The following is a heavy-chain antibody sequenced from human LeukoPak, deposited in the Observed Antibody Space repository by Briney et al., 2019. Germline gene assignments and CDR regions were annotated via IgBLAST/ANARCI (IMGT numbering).Heavy chain of an antibody. CDR3: ARDPLPSIAAAGTRPGYYYYGMDV. J-gene: IGHJ6*02. CDR2: ISSSSSTI. CDR1: GFTFSSYS. D-gene: IGHD6-13*01. V-gene: IGHV3-48*04. Sequence: GGSLRLSCAASGFTFSSYSMNWVRQAPGKGLERVSYISSSSSTIYYADSVKGRFTISRDNAKNSLYLQMNSLRAEDTAVYYCARDPLPSIAAAGTRPGYYYYGMDVWGQGTTVTVSS.